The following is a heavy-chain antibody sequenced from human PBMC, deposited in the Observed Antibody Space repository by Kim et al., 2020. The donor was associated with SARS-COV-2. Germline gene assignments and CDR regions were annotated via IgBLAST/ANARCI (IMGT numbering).Heavy chain of an antibody. J-gene: IGHJ4*02. V-gene: IGHV1-2*02. CDR2: VNPNNDGT. Sequence: ASVKVSCKASGYTFTGYYIHWVRQAPGQGLEWMGWVNPNNDGTNYAQKFQGRVTMTRDTSISTAYMKLSSLKSDDTAVYYCASQPHVAAGTWCFDFWGQGTRVTVSS. CDR1: GYTFTGYY. CDR3: ASQPHVAAGTWCFDF. D-gene: IGHD6-19*01.